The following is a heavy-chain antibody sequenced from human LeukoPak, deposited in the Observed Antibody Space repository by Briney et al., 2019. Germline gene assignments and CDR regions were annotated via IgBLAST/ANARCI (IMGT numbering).Heavy chain of an antibody. CDR3: ARIPAAGSLKGAFDI. J-gene: IGHJ3*02. Sequence: GESLKISCKGSGYSFTSYWIGWVRPMPGKGLEWMGIIYPGDSDTRYSPSFQGQVTISADKSISTAYLQWSSLKASDAAMYYCARIPAAGSLKGAFDIWGQGTMVTVS. D-gene: IGHD6-13*01. CDR1: GYSFTSYW. CDR2: IYPGDSDT. V-gene: IGHV5-51*01.